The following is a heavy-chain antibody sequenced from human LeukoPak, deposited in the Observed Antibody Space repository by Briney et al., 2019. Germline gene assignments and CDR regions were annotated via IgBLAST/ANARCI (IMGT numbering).Heavy chain of an antibody. CDR2: IYYSGST. V-gene: IGHV4-31*03. J-gene: IGHJ3*02. D-gene: IGHD2-15*01. CDR1: GGSISSGGYY. CDR3: ARDPTLVVPPHAFDI. Sequence: SQTLSLTCTVSGGSISSGGYYWSWIRQHPGKGLEWIGCIYYSGSTYYNPSLKSRVTISVDTSKNQFSLKLSSVTAADTAVYYCARDPTLVVPPHAFDIWGQGTMVTVSS.